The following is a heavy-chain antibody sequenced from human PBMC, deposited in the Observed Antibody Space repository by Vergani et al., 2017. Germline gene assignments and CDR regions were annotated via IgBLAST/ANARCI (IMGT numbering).Heavy chain of an antibody. J-gene: IGHJ6*03. CDR1: GFTFSSYG. CDR3: ARRYCSTTTCYYYMDV. CDR2: IWYDGSNK. Sequence: VQLLESGGGLVQPGGSLRLSCAASGFTFSSYGMHWVRQAPGKGLEWVAVIWYDGSNKYYADSVKGRFTISRDNSKNTLYLQMNSLRAEDTAVYYCARRYCSTTTCYYYMDVWGKGTTVTVSS. D-gene: IGHD2-2*01. V-gene: IGHV3-33*08.